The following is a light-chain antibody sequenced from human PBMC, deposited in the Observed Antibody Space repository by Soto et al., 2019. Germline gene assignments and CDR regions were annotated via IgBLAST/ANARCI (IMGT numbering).Light chain of an antibody. CDR3: SSYTSSSTWL. Sequence: QSALTQPASVSGSPGQSITISCTGTSSDVGAYNYVFWYQQPPGKAPKLMVYEVSNRPSGVSNRFSGSKSANTASLTISGIQAGEEAYDYCSSYTSSSTWLFGGGTKLTVL. V-gene: IGLV2-14*03. CDR2: EVS. CDR1: SSDVGAYNY. J-gene: IGLJ3*02.